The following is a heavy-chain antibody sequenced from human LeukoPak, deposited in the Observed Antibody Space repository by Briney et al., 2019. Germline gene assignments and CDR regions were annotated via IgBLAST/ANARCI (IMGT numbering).Heavy chain of an antibody. D-gene: IGHD1-26*01. V-gene: IGHV3-48*03. CDR1: GFTFSSYE. Sequence: GGSLRLSCAASGFTFSSYEMNWVRQAPGKGLEWVSYISSSGSTIYYADSVKGRFTISRDNAKNSLYLQMNSLRAEDTAVYYCASSGSYWILFDYWGQGTLVTVSS. CDR2: ISSSGSTI. J-gene: IGHJ4*02. CDR3: ASSGSYWILFDY.